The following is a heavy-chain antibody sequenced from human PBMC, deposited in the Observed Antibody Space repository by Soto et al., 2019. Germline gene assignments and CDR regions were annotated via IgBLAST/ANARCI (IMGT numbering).Heavy chain of an antibody. CDR2: IYNGGST. CDR3: ARELYYDFGSGYYDGSGMDV. CDR1: GFTGNSNY. V-gene: IGHV3-66*01. J-gene: IGHJ6*02. Sequence: EVQLVESGGGLVQPGGSMRLSCAATGFTGNSNYFNWVRQAPGKGLEWLSVIYNGGSTYYADSVKGRFTISRDNSKNTLYLQMNSLRAEDTAVYYCARELYYDFGSGYYDGSGMDVWGQGSTVTVSS. D-gene: IGHD3-3*01.